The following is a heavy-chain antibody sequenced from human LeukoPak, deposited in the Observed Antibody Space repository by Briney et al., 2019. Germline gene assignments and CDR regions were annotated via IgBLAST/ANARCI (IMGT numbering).Heavy chain of an antibody. V-gene: IGHV1-18*01. D-gene: IGHD6-19*01. CDR1: GYTFTSYA. CDR2: ISAYNGNT. Sequence: ASVKVSCKASGYTFTSYAMHWVRQAPGQRLEWMGWISAYNGNTNYAQKLQGRVTMTTDTSTSTAYMELRSLRSDDTAVYYCARRYSSGWYQGGFDYWGQGTLVTVSS. CDR3: ARRYSSGWYQGGFDY. J-gene: IGHJ4*02.